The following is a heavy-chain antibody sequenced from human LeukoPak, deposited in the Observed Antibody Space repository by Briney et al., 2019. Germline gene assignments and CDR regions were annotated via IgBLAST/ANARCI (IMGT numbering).Heavy chain of an antibody. CDR3: ARTPTGTTRPRSPKIFDL. CDR2: IYYSGST. V-gene: IGHV4-39*01. J-gene: IGHJ2*01. Sequence: SETLSLTCTVSGGSISSSSYYWGWIRQPPGKGLEWLGSIYYSGSTYYNPSLKSRVTISVDTSKNQFSLKLSSVTAADTAVYYCARTPTGTTRPRSPKIFDLWGRGTLVTVSS. D-gene: IGHD1/OR15-1a*01. CDR1: GGSISSSSYY.